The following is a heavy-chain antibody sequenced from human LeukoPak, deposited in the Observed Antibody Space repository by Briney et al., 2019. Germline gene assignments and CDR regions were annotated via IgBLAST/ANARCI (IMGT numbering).Heavy chain of an antibody. CDR3: ARAAIYGDYRSQYYYYYYYMDV. V-gene: IGHV1-46*01. D-gene: IGHD4-17*01. Sequence: ASVKVSCKASGYTFTSYYMHWVRQAPGQGLEWMGIINPSGGSTSYAQKFQGRVTMTRDMSTSTVYMELSSLRSEDTAVYYCARAAIYGDYRSQYYYYYYYMDVWGKGTTVTVSS. CDR2: INPSGGST. CDR1: GYTFTSYY. J-gene: IGHJ6*03.